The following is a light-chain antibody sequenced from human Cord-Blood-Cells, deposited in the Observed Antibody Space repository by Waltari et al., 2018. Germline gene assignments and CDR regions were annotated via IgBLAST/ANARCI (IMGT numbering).Light chain of an antibody. V-gene: IGLV2-14*01. J-gene: IGLJ2*01. CDR1: SRDVGGYNY. Sequence: QSALTQPASVSGSPGQSITISCTGTSRDVGGYNYVSWYQQHPGKAPKLMIYDVSNRPPGVSSRFSGSKTGNTASLTISGLQAEDEADYYCISYTSSNTYVVFGGGTKLSVL. CDR3: ISYTSSNTYVV. CDR2: DVS.